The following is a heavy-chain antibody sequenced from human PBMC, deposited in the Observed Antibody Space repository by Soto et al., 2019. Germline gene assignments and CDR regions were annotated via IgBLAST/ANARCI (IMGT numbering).Heavy chain of an antibody. CDR1: GDTFTDSS. V-gene: IGHV1-2*02. D-gene: IGHD5-12*01. J-gene: IGHJ5*02. CDR3: ARDLGGYDLYGPDT. Sequence: ASVKVSCKTSGDTFTDSSMHWVRQAPGQGLEWMGWINLNSGDTNYAQKFQGRVTMTRDTSIITAYMELSRLKSDDTAVYYCARDLGGYDLYGPDTWGQGTLVTVSS. CDR2: INLNSGDT.